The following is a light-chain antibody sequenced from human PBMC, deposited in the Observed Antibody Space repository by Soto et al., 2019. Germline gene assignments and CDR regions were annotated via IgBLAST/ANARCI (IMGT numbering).Light chain of an antibody. CDR3: QQYNKWPWT. V-gene: IGKV3-15*01. CDR2: GAS. CDR1: QSVSSSY. J-gene: IGKJ1*01. Sequence: EIVLTQSPGTLSLSPGERATLSCRASQSVSSSYLAWYQQKPGQAPRLFIYGASTRATGIPARFSGSGSGTEFTLTISSLQSEDFAVYYCQQYNKWPWTFGQGTKVDIK.